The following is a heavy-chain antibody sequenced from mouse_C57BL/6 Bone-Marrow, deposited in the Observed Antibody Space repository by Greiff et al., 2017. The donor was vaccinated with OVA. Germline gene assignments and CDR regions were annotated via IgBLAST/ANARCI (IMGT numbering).Heavy chain of an antibody. V-gene: IGHV5-17*01. Sequence: EVQVVESGGGLVKPGGSLKLSCAASGFTFSDYGMHWVRQTPEKGLEWVAYISSGSSTINYADTVKGRFTISRDKAKNTLSLQLSSLRSEDTAMYYCASLVTTYFDVWGTGTTVTVSS. CDR2: ISSGSSTI. D-gene: IGHD2-3*01. J-gene: IGHJ1*03. CDR1: GFTFSDYG. CDR3: ASLVTTYFDV.